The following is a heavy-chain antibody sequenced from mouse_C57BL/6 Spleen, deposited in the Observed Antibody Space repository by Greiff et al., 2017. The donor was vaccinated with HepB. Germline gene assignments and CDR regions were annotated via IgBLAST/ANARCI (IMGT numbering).Heavy chain of an antibody. D-gene: IGHD1-1*01. CDR3: ATVVAKGAMDY. V-gene: IGHV1-61*01. CDR2: IYPSDSET. Sequence: QVQLKQPGAELVRPGSSVKLSCKASGYTFTSYWMDWVKQRPGQGLEWIGNIYPSDSETHYNQKVKDKATLTVDKSSSTAYMQLSSLTSEDSAVYYCATVVAKGAMDYWGQGTSVTVSS. J-gene: IGHJ4*01. CDR1: GYTFTSYW.